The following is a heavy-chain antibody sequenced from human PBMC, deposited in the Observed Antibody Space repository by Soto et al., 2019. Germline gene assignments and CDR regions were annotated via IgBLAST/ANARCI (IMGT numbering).Heavy chain of an antibody. CDR1: GFTVSNNY. CDR2: IYSGGYT. D-gene: IGHD3-10*01. V-gene: IGHV3-53*01. J-gene: IGHJ4*02. CDR3: ATGRGGGGY. Sequence: EVQLVESGGGLIQPGGSLRLSCAVSGFTVSNNYMSWVRQAPGKGLEGVSVIYSGGYTAYGDSVKGRFTISRDNSKNKLFLKMNDRRADGTAGYYWATGRGGGGYWGQGTLVTVSS.